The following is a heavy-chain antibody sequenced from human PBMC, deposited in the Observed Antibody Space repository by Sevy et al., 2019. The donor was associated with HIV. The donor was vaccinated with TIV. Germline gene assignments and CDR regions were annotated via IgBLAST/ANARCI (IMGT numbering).Heavy chain of an antibody. V-gene: IGHV3-21*01. D-gene: IGHD2-2*01. CDR2: ISSSSYI. J-gene: IGHJ3*02. CDR3: ARDPVVVLPGAFDI. Sequence: GGSLRLSCAASGFTFSSYSMNWVRQAPGKGLEWVSSISSSSYIYYADSVKGRFTISRDNAKNSLYLQMNSLRAEDTAVYYCARDPVVVLPGAFDIWGQGTMVTVSS. CDR1: GFTFSSYS.